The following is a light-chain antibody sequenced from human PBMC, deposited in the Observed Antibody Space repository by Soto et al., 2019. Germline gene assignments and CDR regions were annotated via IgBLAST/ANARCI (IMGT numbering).Light chain of an antibody. J-gene: IGLJ1*01. CDR1: SSDVGGHNF. CDR2: DVS. Sequence: QSALTQPASVSGSPGQSITISCTGTSSDVGGHNFVSWYQQHPGKAPKLMIYDVSNRPSGVSDRFSGSKSGNTASLTISGLQAEDEAEYYCSSYTSSTTYVFGSGTKVTVL. V-gene: IGLV2-14*01. CDR3: SSYTSSTTYV.